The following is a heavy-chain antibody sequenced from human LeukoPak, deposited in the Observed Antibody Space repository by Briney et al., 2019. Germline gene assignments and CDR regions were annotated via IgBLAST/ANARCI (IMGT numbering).Heavy chain of an antibody. D-gene: IGHD5-12*01. J-gene: IGHJ4*02. CDR3: ARDVRSGYDSPFDY. V-gene: IGHV3-7*01. CDR2: IKQDGSEK. CDR1: GFTFSSYW. Sequence: GSLRLSCAASGFTFSSYWMSWVRQAPGKGLEWVANIKQDGSEKYYVDSVKGRFTISRDNAKNSLYLQMNSLRAEDTAVYYCARDVRSGYDSPFDYWGQGTLVTVSS.